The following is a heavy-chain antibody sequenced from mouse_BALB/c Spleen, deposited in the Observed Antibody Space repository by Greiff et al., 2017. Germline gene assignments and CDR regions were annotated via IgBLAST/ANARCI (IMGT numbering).Heavy chain of an antibody. D-gene: IGHD4-1*01. CDR1: GFTFTDYY. Sequence: EVQLVESGGGLVQPGGSLRLSCATSGFTFTDYYMSWVRQPPGKALEWLGFIRNKANGYTTEYSASVKGRFTISRDNSQSILYLQMNTLRAEDSATYYCARDKTGGFAYWGQGTLVTVSA. CDR2: IRNKANGYTT. CDR3: ARDKTGGFAY. V-gene: IGHV7-3*02. J-gene: IGHJ3*01.